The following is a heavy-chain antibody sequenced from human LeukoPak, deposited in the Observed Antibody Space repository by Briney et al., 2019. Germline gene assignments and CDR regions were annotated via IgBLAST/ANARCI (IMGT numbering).Heavy chain of an antibody. D-gene: IGHD6-19*01. CDR2: ISTAGDT. CDR1: GFTFSSYA. Sequence: GGSLRLSCAASGFTFSSYAMNWVRQAPGQGLEWVSAISTAGDTYYPGSEKGRFTISRDNAKNSLYLQMRGLRVDDTAVYYCVRAPPATGWLVDHWGQGTLVTVSS. J-gene: IGHJ4*02. CDR3: VRAPPATGWLVDH. V-gene: IGHV3-13*01.